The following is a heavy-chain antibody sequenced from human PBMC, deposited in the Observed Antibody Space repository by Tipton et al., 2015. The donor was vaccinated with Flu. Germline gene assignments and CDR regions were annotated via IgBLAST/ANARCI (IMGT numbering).Heavy chain of an antibody. V-gene: IGHV4-59*08. J-gene: IGHJ6*02. CDR3: ARHGYSSSWTPMGYYYGMDV. CDR1: GGSISSYY. Sequence: LRLSCTVSGGSISSYYWSWIRQPPGKGLEWIGYIYYSGSTNYNPSLKSRVTISVDTSKNQFSLKLSSVTAADTAVYYCARHGYSSSWTPMGYYYGMDVWGQGTTVPVSS. D-gene: IGHD6-13*01. CDR2: IYYSGST.